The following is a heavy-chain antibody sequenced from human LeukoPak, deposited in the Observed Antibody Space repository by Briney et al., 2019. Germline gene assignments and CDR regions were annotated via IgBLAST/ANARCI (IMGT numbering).Heavy chain of an antibody. CDR3: AREGVSGSYLGI. D-gene: IGHD1-26*01. CDR2: ISAGGGST. Sequence: GGSLRLSCAASGFTFSSYAMSWVRQAPGKGLEWVAGISAGGGSTYYADSVKGRFTISRDNSKNMLYLQMNSLRAEDTAVYYCAREGVSGSYLGIWGQGTMVTVSS. J-gene: IGHJ3*02. CDR1: GFTFSSYA. V-gene: IGHV3-23*01.